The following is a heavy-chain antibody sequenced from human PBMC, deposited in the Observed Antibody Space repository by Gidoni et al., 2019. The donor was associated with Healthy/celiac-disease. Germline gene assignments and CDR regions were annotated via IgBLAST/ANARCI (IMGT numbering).Heavy chain of an antibody. Sequence: EVQLVESGGGLVQPGGSLRLSCAASGFTFSSYEMNWVRQAPGKGLEWVSYISSSGSTIYYADSVKGRFTISRDNAKNSLYLQMNSLRAEDTAVYYCASLQWWFDPWGQGTLVTVSS. D-gene: IGHD4-4*01. CDR2: ISSSGSTI. J-gene: IGHJ5*02. V-gene: IGHV3-48*03. CDR1: GFTFSSYE. CDR3: ASLQWWFDP.